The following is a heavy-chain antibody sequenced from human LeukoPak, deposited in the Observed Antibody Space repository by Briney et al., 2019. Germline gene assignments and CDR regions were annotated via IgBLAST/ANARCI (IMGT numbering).Heavy chain of an antibody. J-gene: IGHJ6*03. CDR1: GFTFSSYG. D-gene: IGHD3-10*01. Sequence: GGTLRLSCAASGFTFSSYGMSWVPQAPGKGLEWVSAISGSGGSTYYADSVKGRFTISRDNSKNTLYLQMNSLRAEDTAVYYCARCLGSPMVRGVIIRFHYYMDVWGKGTTVTVSS. V-gene: IGHV3-23*01. CDR3: ARCLGSPMVRGVIIRFHYYMDV. CDR2: ISGSGGST.